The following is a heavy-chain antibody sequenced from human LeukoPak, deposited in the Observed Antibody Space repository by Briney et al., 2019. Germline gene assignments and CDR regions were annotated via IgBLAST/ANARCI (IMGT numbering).Heavy chain of an antibody. Sequence: GGSLRLSCAASGFIFSNYALAWVRQAPGKGLEWVSGISRIGGSTHYADSVKGRFTISRDNSKNTLYLQMNSLRAEDTAVYYCAKGSGCDSGGGYYFDYWGQGTLVTVSS. CDR1: GFIFSNYA. CDR2: ISRIGGST. CDR3: AKGSGCDSGGGYYFDY. V-gene: IGHV3-23*01. J-gene: IGHJ4*02. D-gene: IGHD5-12*01.